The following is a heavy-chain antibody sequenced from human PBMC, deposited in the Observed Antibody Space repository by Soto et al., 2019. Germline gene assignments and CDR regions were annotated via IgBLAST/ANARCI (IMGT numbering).Heavy chain of an antibody. D-gene: IGHD2-15*01. CDR3: ARSGVPSGGPDY. CDR1: GGSISSSSYY. V-gene: IGHV4-39*01. J-gene: IGHJ4*02. CDR2: IYYSGST. Sequence: SETLSLTCTVSGGSISSSSYYWGWIRQPPGKGLEWIGSIYYSGSTYYNPSLKSRVTISVDTSKNQFSLKLSSVTAADTAVYYCARSGVPSGGPDYWGQGTLVTVSS.